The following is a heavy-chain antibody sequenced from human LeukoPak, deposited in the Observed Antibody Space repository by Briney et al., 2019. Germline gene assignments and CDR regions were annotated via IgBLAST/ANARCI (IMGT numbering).Heavy chain of an antibody. Sequence: ASVEVSCKASGGTFSSYVITWVRQAPGQGLEWVGGIIPLFNTPNYAQKFQGRVTITTDESTHTSYMELNSLRSADTAVYYCARVDRNYFYMGVWGKGTTVTVSS. V-gene: IGHV1-69*05. CDR3: ARVDRNYFYMGV. J-gene: IGHJ6*03. CDR2: IIPLFNTP. CDR1: GGTFSSYV.